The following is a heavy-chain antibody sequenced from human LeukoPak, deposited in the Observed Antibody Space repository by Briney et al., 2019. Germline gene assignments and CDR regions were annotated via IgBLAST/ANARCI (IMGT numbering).Heavy chain of an antibody. D-gene: IGHD6-13*01. Sequence: GGSLRLSCAASGFTFSEFGMHWVRQAPGKGLEWVAVIWYDGSNKYYADSVKGRFTISRDNSKNTLYLQMNSLRAEDTAVYYCAKDKHRIAAAGTVFDYWGQGTLVTVSS. J-gene: IGHJ4*02. CDR2: IWYDGSNK. CDR3: AKDKHRIAAAGTVFDY. CDR1: GFTFSEFG. V-gene: IGHV3-33*06.